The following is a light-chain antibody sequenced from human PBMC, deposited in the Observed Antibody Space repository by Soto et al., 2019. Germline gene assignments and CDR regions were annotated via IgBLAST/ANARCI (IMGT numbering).Light chain of an antibody. V-gene: IGKV3-20*01. CDR1: QSVSHSY. Sequence: EIVLTQSPGTLSLSPGERATLSCRASQSVSHSYLAWYQQEPGQAPRLIIHGVSIRATGIPDRFSGSGSGTDFTLTISRLEPEDFAVYYCQLYGNSPWTFGQGTKVEIK. CDR2: GVS. J-gene: IGKJ1*01. CDR3: QLYGNSPWT.